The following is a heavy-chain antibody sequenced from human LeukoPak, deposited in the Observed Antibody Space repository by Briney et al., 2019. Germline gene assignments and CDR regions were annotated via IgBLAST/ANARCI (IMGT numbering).Heavy chain of an antibody. CDR2: INHSGST. J-gene: IGHJ4*02. V-gene: IGHV4-34*01. D-gene: IGHD6-19*01. Sequence: ASETLSLTCAVYGGSFSGYYWSWIRQPPGKGLEWIVEINHSGSTNYNPSLKSRVTISVDTSKNQFSLKLSSVTAADTAVYYCARGRRGYSSGLNFDYWGQGTLVTVSS. CDR1: GGSFSGYY. CDR3: ARGRRGYSSGLNFDY.